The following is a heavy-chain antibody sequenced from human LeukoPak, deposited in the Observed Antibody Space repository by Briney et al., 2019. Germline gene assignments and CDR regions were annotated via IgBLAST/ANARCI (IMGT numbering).Heavy chain of an antibody. Sequence: ASVKVSCKASGYIFATYFIHWVRQAPGQGLEWMGWINPNKGDTNYVQKFQGRVTMTRDTSISTAYMELTRLRSDDTAVYYCAREGGYDILTGYQDYWGQGTLVTVSS. J-gene: IGHJ4*02. CDR1: GYIFATYF. V-gene: IGHV1-2*02. CDR2: INPNKGDT. CDR3: AREGGYDILTGYQDY. D-gene: IGHD3-9*01.